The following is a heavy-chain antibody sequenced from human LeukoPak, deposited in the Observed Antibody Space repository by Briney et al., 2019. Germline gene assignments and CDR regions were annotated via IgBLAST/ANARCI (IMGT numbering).Heavy chain of an antibody. D-gene: IGHD2-15*01. CDR1: GGTFSSYA. J-gene: IGHJ4*01. V-gene: IGHV1-69*04. CDR2: IVPILVIA. CDR3: ARVGRDYCSGGSCPNDY. Sequence: VKFSCKASGGTFSSYAISWVGQAPGQGLEWMGRIVPILVIANYAQKFHGRVTITADKSTNTAYRELSSLRSEDTAVYYCARVGRDYCSGGSCPNDYWGHGTLVTVSS.